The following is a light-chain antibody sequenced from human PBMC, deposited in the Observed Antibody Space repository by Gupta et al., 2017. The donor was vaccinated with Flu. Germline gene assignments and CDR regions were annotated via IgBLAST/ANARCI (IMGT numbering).Light chain of an antibody. V-gene: IGLV3-25*02. CDR2: KDR. J-gene: IGLJ3*02. CDR1: PLQEEY. Sequence: SALTQPPSLSVSPGQTARITCSGEPLQEEYVYWYQQKPGQAPVLVIYKDRDRPPGIPDRFSGANSGTTVTLTISGVQAEDEAEDYCQSADRSGTYWVFGGGTKLTVL. CDR3: QSADRSGTYWV.